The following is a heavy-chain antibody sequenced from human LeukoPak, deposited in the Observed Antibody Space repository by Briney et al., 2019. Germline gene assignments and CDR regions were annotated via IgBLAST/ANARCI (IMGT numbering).Heavy chain of an antibody. V-gene: IGHV1-2*04. CDR2: INPNSGGT. CDR1: GYTFTGYY. J-gene: IGHJ6*02. CDR3: ARSDIVVVVAATPGYGMDV. Sequence: GASVKVSCKASGYTFTGYYMHWVRQAPGQGLEWMGWINPNSGGTNYAQKFQGWVTMTRDTSISTAYMELSRLRSDDTAVYYCARSDIVVVVAATPGYGMDVWGQGTTVTVSS. D-gene: IGHD2-15*01.